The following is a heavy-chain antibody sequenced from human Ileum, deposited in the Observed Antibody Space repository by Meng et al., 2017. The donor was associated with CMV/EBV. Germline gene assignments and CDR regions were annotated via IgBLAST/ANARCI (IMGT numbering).Heavy chain of an antibody. D-gene: IGHD5-18*01. CDR2: IYSAGNT. J-gene: IGHJ4*02. V-gene: IGHV3-66*02. CDR3: AKDSWGYNFGDY. Sequence: GESLKISCAASGFNVSSDFMSWVRQAPGMGLEWLSVIYSAGNTYYADSVKGRFTISRDNSKNTLYLQMNSQRPEDTAVYYCAKDSWGYNFGDYWGQGTMVTVSS. CDR1: GFNVSSDF.